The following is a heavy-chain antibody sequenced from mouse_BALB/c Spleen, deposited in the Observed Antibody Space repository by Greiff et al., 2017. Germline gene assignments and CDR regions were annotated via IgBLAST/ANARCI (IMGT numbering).Heavy chain of an antibody. D-gene: IGHD1-1*01. CDR3: ATCGSEFAY. J-gene: IGHJ3*01. CDR2: IDPENGNT. V-gene: IGHV14-1*02. Sequence: EVQLQQSGPELVRPGALVKLSCKASGFNITDYYMHWVKQRPEQGLEWIGWIDPENGNTIYDPKFQGKASITADTSSNTAYLQLSSLTSEDTAVYCCATCGSEFAYWGQGTLVTVSA. CDR1: GFNITDYY.